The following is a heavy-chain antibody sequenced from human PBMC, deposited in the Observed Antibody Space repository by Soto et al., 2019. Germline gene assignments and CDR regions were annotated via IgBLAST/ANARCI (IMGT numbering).Heavy chain of an antibody. CDR2: IYYSGST. J-gene: IGHJ4*02. D-gene: IGHD3-22*01. V-gene: IGHV4-59*01. Sequence: SETLSLTCTVSGGSISSYYWSWIRQPPGKGLEWIGYIYYSGSTNYNPSLKSRVTISVDTSKNQFSLKLGSVTAADTAVYYCARGKLPYYYDSSGYDYWGQGTLVTVSS. CDR3: ARGKLPYYYDSSGYDY. CDR1: GGSISSYY.